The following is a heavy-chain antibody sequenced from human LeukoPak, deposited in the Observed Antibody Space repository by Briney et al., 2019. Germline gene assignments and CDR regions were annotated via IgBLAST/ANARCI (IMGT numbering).Heavy chain of an antibody. D-gene: IGHD4-17*01. CDR1: GFTFSSYG. CDR3: AKDRDDYGDFYGMDV. V-gene: IGHV3-30*02. CDR2: IRYDGSNK. J-gene: IGHJ6*02. Sequence: GGSLRLSCAASGFTFSSYGMHWVRQAPGKGLEWVAFIRYDGSNKYYADSVKGRFTISGDNSKNTLYLQMNSLRAEDTAVYYCAKDRDDYGDFYGMDVWGQGTTVTVSS.